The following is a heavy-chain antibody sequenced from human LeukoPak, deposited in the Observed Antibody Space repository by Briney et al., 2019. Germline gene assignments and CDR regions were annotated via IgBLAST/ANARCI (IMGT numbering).Heavy chain of an antibody. J-gene: IGHJ4*02. CDR1: GYTFTDYY. D-gene: IGHD2-21*02. V-gene: IGHV1-2*02. Sequence: ASVKVSCKASGYTFTDYYMHWVRQAPGQGLEWMGWINPNSGGTNSAQKFQGRVTMTRNTSISTAYMELSSLRSEDTAVYYCARGSPCGGDCYSADYWGQGTLVTVSS. CDR3: ARGSPCGGDCYSADY. CDR2: INPNSGGT.